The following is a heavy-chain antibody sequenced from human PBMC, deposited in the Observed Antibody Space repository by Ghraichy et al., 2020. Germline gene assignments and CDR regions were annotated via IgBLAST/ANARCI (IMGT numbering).Heavy chain of an antibody. CDR2: IWYDGSKK. CDR1: GFTFSSYG. Sequence: GSLRLSCAASGFTFSSYGMHWVRQAPGKGLEWVALIWYDGSKKYYGDSVQGRFTISRDDSKNTLYLQMNSLRAEDTAVYFCARDPSVRSYYFDYWGQGTLVTVSS. V-gene: IGHV3-33*01. J-gene: IGHJ4*02. CDR3: ARDPSVRSYYFDY. D-gene: IGHD3-10*01.